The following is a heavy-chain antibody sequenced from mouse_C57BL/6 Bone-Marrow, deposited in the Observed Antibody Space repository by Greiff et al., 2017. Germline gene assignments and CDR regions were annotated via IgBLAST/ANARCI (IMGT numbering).Heavy chain of an antibody. CDR1: GYTINDDY. Sequence: VQLQQSGAELVRPGASVKLSCTASGYTINDDYMHWVKQRPGQGLEWIGWIYPENGDTKYTSKFKGKATITADTSSNTAYLQLSSLTSEDTAVYYCTRRAIVTQYAIDYWGQGTTVTVSS. D-gene: IGHD2-5*01. V-gene: IGHV14-4*01. CDR2: IYPENGDT. CDR3: TRRAIVTQYAIDY. J-gene: IGHJ2*01.